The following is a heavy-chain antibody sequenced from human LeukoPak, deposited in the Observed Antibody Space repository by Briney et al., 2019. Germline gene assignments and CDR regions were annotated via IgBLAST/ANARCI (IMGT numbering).Heavy chain of an antibody. Sequence: GGSLRLSCAASGFTLSSYWMTWVRQAPGRGLEWVANIKQDGSEKYYVDSVKGRFTISRDNAKNSLYLQMNSLRAEDTAVYYCARDRGPHSSSPNSGAFDIWGQGTMVTVSS. D-gene: IGHD6-6*01. J-gene: IGHJ3*02. CDR1: GFTLSSYW. V-gene: IGHV3-7*01. CDR2: IKQDGSEK. CDR3: ARDRGPHSSSPNSGAFDI.